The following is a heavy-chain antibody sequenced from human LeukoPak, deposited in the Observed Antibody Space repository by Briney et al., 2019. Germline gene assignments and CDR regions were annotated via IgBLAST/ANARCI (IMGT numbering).Heavy chain of an antibody. Sequence: GGSLRLSCAASRFTFSDYFMSWVRQAPEKGLEWVSYIGPSSDNLNYADSVKGRFTVSRDNAKNSLYLQMNSLRAEDTAVYYCARVNPTNSGFYTYWGQGTLVTVSS. V-gene: IGHV3-11*06. CDR2: IGPSSDNL. J-gene: IGHJ1*01. CDR3: ARVNPTNSGFYTY. D-gene: IGHD3-22*01. CDR1: RFTFSDYF.